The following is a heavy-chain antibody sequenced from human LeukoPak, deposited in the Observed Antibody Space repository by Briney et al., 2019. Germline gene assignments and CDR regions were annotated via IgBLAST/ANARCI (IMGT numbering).Heavy chain of an antibody. D-gene: IGHD3-10*01. J-gene: IGHJ4*02. V-gene: IGHV4-59*01. CDR2: IYYSGST. Sequence: KASGTLSLTCTVSGGSISSYYWSWIRQPPGKGLEWIGDIYYSGSTNYNPSLKSRVTISKDTSKNQFSLNLSSVTAADTAVYYCARRHGLYYFHYWGQGTLVTVSS. CDR3: ARRHGLYYFHY. CDR1: GGSISSYY.